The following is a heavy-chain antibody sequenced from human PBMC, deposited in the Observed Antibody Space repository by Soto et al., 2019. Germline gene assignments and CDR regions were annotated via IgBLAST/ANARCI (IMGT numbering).Heavy chain of an antibody. V-gene: IGHV5-51*01. CDR3: ARRPKGLLDYFDP. Sequence: GESLKISCKGSGYSFTNYWIGWVRQMPWKGLEWMGIIYPGDSDTRYSPSFQAQVTISADKSINTAYLQWSSLKASDTAIYYCARRPKGLLDYFDPWGQGTLVTVSS. CDR1: GYSFTNYW. CDR2: IYPGDSDT. J-gene: IGHJ5*02. D-gene: IGHD2-15*01.